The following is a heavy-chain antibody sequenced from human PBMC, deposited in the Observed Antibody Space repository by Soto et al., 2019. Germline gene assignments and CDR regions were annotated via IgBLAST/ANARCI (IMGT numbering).Heavy chain of an antibody. CDR2: IWYDGSNK. J-gene: IGHJ6*02. CDR1: GFTFSSYG. D-gene: IGHD5-12*01. Sequence: GESLKISCAASGFTFSSYGMHWVRQAPGKGLEWVAVIWYDGSNKYYADSVKGRFTISRDNSKNTLYLQMNSLRAEDTAVYYCARSELRGYSGYDYVYYYYGMDVWGQGTTVTVSS. CDR3: ARSELRGYSGYDYVYYYYGMDV. V-gene: IGHV3-33*01.